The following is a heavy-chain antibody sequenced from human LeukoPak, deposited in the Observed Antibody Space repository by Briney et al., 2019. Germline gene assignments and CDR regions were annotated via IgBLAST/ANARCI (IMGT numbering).Heavy chain of an antibody. CDR1: GFTFSSYA. V-gene: IGHV3-23*01. CDR2: ISGSGGST. Sequence: PGASLRLSCAASGFTFSSYAMSWVRQAPGKGLGWVSAISGSGGSTYYADSVKGRFTISRDNSKNTLYLQMNSLRAEDTAVYYCAGYYDSSGYYYFDYWGQGTLVTVSS. J-gene: IGHJ4*02. CDR3: AGYYDSSGYYYFDY. D-gene: IGHD3-22*01.